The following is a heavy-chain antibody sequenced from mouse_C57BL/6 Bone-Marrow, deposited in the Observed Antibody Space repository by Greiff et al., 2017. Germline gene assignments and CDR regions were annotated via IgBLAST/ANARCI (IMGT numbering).Heavy chain of an antibody. V-gene: IGHV14-4*01. CDR1: GFNIKDDY. CDR2: IDPENGDT. D-gene: IGHD2-4*01. Sequence: VQLQQSGAELVRPGASVKLSCTASGFNIKDDYMHWVKQRPEQGLEWLGWIDPENGDTEYASKFQGKDTITADTSSNTAYLQLSSLTSEDTAFYYCTSLIYYDYGLFAYWGQGTLVTVSA. CDR3: TSLIYYDYGLFAY. J-gene: IGHJ3*01.